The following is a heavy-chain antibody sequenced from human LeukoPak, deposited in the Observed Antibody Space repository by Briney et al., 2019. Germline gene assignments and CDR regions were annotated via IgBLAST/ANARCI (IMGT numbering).Heavy chain of an antibody. D-gene: IGHD3-10*01. CDR2: INHSGST. Sequence: PSETLSLTCAVYGGSFSGYYWSWIRQPPGKGLEWIGEINHSGSTNYNPSLKSRVTISVDTSKNQFSLKLSSVTAADTAVYYCARSLRMGSGSYGRKYFDYWGQGTLVTVSS. J-gene: IGHJ4*02. V-gene: IGHV4-34*01. CDR1: GGSFSGYY. CDR3: ARSLRMGSGSYGRKYFDY.